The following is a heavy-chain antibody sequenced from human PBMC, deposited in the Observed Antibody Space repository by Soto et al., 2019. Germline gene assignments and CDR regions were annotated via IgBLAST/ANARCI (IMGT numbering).Heavy chain of an antibody. D-gene: IGHD3-10*01. CDR3: ARVRYYYGSGMWWFEP. CDR2: ISHSGSS. J-gene: IGHJ5*02. V-gene: IGHV4-34*01. Sequence: SETLSLTCAVYGGSFSGYYWSCIRQPPGKGLEWIGEISHSGSSNYNPSLKSRVTISVDTSKNQFSLKLSSVTAAETAVYYCARVRYYYGSGMWWFEPWGQGTLVTLSS. CDR1: GGSFSGYY.